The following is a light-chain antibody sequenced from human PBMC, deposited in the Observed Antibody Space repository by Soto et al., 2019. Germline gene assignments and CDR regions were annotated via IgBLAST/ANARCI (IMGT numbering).Light chain of an antibody. CDR2: EVS. CDR3: SSYAGSNYYLA. V-gene: IGLV2-8*01. J-gene: IGLJ2*01. Sequence: QSALTQPPSASGSPGQSVTISCTGTSNDVGGYNYVSWYQQYPGKAPKLMIYEVSKRPSGVPDRFSGSKSGSTASLPVSGLQAEDEADYYCSSYAGSNYYLAFGGGTQLTVL. CDR1: SNDVGGYNY.